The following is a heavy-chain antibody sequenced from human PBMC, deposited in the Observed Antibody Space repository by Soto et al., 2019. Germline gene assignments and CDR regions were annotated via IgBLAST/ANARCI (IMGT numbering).Heavy chain of an antibody. CDR3: AKDLPSGYAGDAFDI. Sequence: HPGGSLRLSCAASGFTFKNYAMSWVRQAPGKGLEWVSAVSGGGGSTYYADSVKGRFTISRDNSKNTLYLQMNSLRAEDTAVYYCAKDLPSGYAGDAFDIWGQGTMVTVSS. D-gene: IGHD5-12*01. J-gene: IGHJ3*02. CDR2: VSGGGGST. CDR1: GFTFKNYA. V-gene: IGHV3-23*01.